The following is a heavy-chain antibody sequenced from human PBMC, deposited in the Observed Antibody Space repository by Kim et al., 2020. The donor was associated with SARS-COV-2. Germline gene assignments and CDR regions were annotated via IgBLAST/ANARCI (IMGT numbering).Heavy chain of an antibody. J-gene: IGHJ4*02. CDR1: GFTFSRYG. CDR3: ARDGGYDISTGAVWAGYFDH. Sequence: GGSLRLSCSASGFTFSRYGLHWVRQTPGKGLEWVATVWYDESVKYYAASVKGRFTISRDNSKNTLLLQMSSLRAEDTAVYYCARDGGYDISTGAVWAGYFDHWGQGTLVIVSS. D-gene: IGHD3-9*01. CDR2: VWYDESVK. V-gene: IGHV3-33*01.